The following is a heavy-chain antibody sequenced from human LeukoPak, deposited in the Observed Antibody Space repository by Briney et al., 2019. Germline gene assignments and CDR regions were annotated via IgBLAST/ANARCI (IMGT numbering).Heavy chain of an antibody. CDR1: GGTFSNCA. J-gene: IGHJ4*02. CDR2: IIPIFGTL. D-gene: IGHD3-22*01. V-gene: IGHV1-69*06. Sequence: GASVKVSSKASGGTFSNCAISWVRQAPGQGLEWMGGIIPIFGTLNYAQKFQGRVTITADKSTGRAYMELSSLRSEDTAVYYCARASRNYDSSGYWEVWFDYWGQGTLVTVSS. CDR3: ARASRNYDSSGYWEVWFDY.